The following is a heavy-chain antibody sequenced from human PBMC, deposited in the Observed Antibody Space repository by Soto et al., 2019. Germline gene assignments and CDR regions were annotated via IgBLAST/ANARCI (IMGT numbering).Heavy chain of an antibody. Sequence: GGSLRLSCAASGFTFSNAWMSWVRQAPGKGLEWVGRIKSKTDGRTTDYAAPVKGRFTISRDDSKNTLYLQMNSLKTEDTAVYYCTTDYGDYVNAFDIWGQGTMVTVSS. CDR2: IKSKTDGRTT. D-gene: IGHD4-17*01. J-gene: IGHJ3*02. CDR1: GFTFSNAW. V-gene: IGHV3-15*01. CDR3: TTDYGDYVNAFDI.